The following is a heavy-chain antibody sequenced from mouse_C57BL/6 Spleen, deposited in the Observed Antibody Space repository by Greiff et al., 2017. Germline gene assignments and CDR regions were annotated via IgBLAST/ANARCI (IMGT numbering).Heavy chain of an antibody. D-gene: IGHD1-1*01. CDR1: GYTFTSYW. CDR2: IDPSDSYT. V-gene: IGHV1-50*01. Sequence: QVQLQQSGAELVKPGASVKLSCKASGYTFTSYWMQWVKQRPGQGLEWIGEIDPSDSYTNYNQKFKGKATLTVDTSSSTAYMQLSSLTSEDSAVYDCASYGSSPLYAMDCWGQGTSVTVAS. CDR3: ASYGSSPLYAMDC. J-gene: IGHJ4*01.